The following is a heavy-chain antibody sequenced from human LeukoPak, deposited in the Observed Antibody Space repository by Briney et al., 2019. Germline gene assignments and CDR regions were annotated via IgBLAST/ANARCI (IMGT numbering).Heavy chain of an antibody. D-gene: IGHD3-10*01. CDR3: AKDRPYYYGSGSFKPLDY. J-gene: IGHJ4*02. V-gene: IGHV3-23*01. CDR1: GFTFSSYA. Sequence: GGSLRLSCAASGFTFSSYAMSWVRQAPGKGLEWVSAISGSGGSTYYADSVKGRFTISRDNSKNTLYLQMNSLRAEDTAVYYCAKDRPYYYGSGSFKPLDYWGQGTLVTVSS. CDR2: ISGSGGST.